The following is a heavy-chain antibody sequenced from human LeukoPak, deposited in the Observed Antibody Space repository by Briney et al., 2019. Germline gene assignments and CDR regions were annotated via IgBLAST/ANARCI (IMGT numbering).Heavy chain of an antibody. D-gene: IGHD5-18*01. CDR1: GDSISSYY. V-gene: IGHV4-59*01. J-gene: IGHJ4*02. Sequence: PSETLSLTCTVSGDSISSYYGSWLRQPPGKGREWIGNNYYSGSTNYNPSLRGRVTISVDTSKNRFSVKLSSVPAADTVVYYCARGSFSGIHLFPFDYWGQGTLVTVSS. CDR2: NYYSGST. CDR3: ARGSFSGIHLFPFDY.